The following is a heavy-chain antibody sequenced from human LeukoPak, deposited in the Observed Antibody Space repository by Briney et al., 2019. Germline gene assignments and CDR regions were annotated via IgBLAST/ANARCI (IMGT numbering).Heavy chain of an antibody. Sequence: GGSLRLSCAASGFTFTDYYMSWIRQAPGKGLEWLSYISSSGSTIYYADSVKGRFTISRDNAKNSLYLQMNSLRAEDTAVYYCAKDTLIVAARACAVDYWGQGTLVTVSS. J-gene: IGHJ4*02. CDR3: AKDTLIVAARACAVDY. V-gene: IGHV3-11*01. CDR2: ISSSGSTI. CDR1: GFTFTDYY. D-gene: IGHD2-15*01.